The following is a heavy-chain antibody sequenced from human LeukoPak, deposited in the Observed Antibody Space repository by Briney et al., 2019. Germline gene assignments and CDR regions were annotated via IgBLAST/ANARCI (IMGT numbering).Heavy chain of an antibody. Sequence: SETLSLTCAVYGGSFSGHYWSWIRQPPGKGLEWIGEINHSGSTNHNSSLKSRVTISVDTSKNQFSLKLSSVTAADTAVYYCARGRGDYVLSLVNYYYMDVWGKGTTVTVSS. J-gene: IGHJ6*03. D-gene: IGHD4-17*01. CDR3: ARGRGDYVLSLVNYYYMDV. CDR1: GGSFSGHY. V-gene: IGHV4-34*01. CDR2: INHSGST.